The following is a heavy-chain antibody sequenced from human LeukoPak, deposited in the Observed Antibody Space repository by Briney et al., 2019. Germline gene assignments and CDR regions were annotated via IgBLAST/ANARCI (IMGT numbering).Heavy chain of an antibody. J-gene: IGHJ4*02. Sequence: PGGSLRLSCAASGFTFSSYWLRWVRQAPGKGPEWVANIKEDGGEKYYVDSVKGRFTISRDNAKNSLYLQMNSLRAEDTAVYYCARDRREGIIMVRGVIIPQGGGFSDYWGQGTLVTVSS. CDR3: ARDRREGIIMVRGVIIPQGGGFSDY. V-gene: IGHV3-7*01. CDR1: GFTFSSYW. D-gene: IGHD3-10*01. CDR2: IKEDGGEK.